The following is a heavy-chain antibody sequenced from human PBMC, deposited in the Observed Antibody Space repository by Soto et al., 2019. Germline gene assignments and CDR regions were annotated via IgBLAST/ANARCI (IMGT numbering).Heavy chain of an antibody. Sequence: ASVKVSCKASGYNFTSYGISWVRQAPGQGLEWMGWISPHNDRTKYARRFQDRVTMTTETPTSTVYMELGSLRSDDTAVYYCARDLYNSSGRYFDHDAFDIWGQGTVVTVSS. CDR3: ARDLYNSSGRYFDHDAFDI. J-gene: IGHJ3*02. CDR1: GYNFTSYG. CDR2: ISPHNDRT. D-gene: IGHD6-19*01. V-gene: IGHV1-18*01.